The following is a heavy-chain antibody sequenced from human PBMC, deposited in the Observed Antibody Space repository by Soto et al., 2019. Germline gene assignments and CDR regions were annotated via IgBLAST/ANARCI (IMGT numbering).Heavy chain of an antibody. CDR1: GFTFSDYY. D-gene: IGHD3-22*01. CDR2: ISSSSSYT. Sequence: QVQLVESGGGLVKPGGSLRLSCAASGFTFSDYYMSWIRQAPGKGLEWVSYISSSSSYTNYADSVKGRFTISKDNGKNSLCMQMYSLRAEDTAVYYCARDRLYYYDSSGYYPNDAFDIWGQGTMVTAYS. V-gene: IGHV3-11*06. J-gene: IGHJ3*02. CDR3: ARDRLYYYDSSGYYPNDAFDI.